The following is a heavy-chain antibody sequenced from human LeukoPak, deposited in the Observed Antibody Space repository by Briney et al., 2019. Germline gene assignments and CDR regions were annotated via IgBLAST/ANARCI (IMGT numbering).Heavy chain of an antibody. Sequence: GGSLRLSCAASGFTFSSYGMHWVRQAPGKGLEWVAVISYDGSNKYYADSVKGRFTISRDNSKNTVYLQMNSLRAEDTAVYYCAKDRAGDSSGSFDYWGQGTLVTVSS. J-gene: IGHJ4*02. D-gene: IGHD3-22*01. CDR3: AKDRAGDSSGSFDY. V-gene: IGHV3-30*18. CDR2: ISYDGSNK. CDR1: GFTFSSYG.